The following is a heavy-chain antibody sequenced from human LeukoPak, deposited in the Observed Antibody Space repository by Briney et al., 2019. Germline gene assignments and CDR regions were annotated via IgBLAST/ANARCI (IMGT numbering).Heavy chain of an antibody. Sequence: GGSLRLSCAASGFTFSSYAMSWVRQAPGKGLEWVSYISPSSSSMYYADSVKGRFTISRDNARNSLYLQMNSLSTEDTALYYCARDAASGNNWFDPWGQGTLVTVSS. V-gene: IGHV3-48*01. CDR3: ARDAASGNNWFDP. CDR1: GFTFSSYA. D-gene: IGHD3-3*01. CDR2: ISPSSSSM. J-gene: IGHJ5*02.